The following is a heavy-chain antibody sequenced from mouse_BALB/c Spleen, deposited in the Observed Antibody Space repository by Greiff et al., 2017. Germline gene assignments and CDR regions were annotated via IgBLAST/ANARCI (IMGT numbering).Heavy chain of an antibody. V-gene: IGHV2-6-7*01. CDR1: GFSLTGYG. CDR2: IWGDGST. J-gene: IGHJ3*01. CDR3: APLGRGFAY. D-gene: IGHD4-1*01. Sequence: QVQLKESGPGLVAPSQSLSITCTVSGFSLTGYGVNWVRQPPGKGLEWLGMIWGDGSTDYNSALKSRLSISKDNSKSQVFLKMNSLQADDTAIYYCAPLGRGFAYWGQGTLVTVSA.